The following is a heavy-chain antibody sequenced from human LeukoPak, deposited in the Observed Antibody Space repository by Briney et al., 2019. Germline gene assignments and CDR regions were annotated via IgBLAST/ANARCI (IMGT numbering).Heavy chain of an antibody. J-gene: IGHJ4*02. CDR2: IYPGDSDT. CDR3: ARPTSTQDYSSDY. Sequence: GESLKISCKGSGYSFTRYWIGWVRQMPGKGLEWMGIIYPGDSDTRYSPSFQGQVTISADKSISTAYLQWSSLKAADTAMYYCARPTSTQDYSSDYWGQGTLVTVSS. CDR1: GYSFTRYW. V-gene: IGHV5-51*01. D-gene: IGHD4-11*01.